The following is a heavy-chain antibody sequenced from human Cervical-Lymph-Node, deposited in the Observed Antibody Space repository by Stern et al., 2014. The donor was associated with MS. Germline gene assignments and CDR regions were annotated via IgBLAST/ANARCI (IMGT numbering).Heavy chain of an antibody. D-gene: IGHD3-16*01. V-gene: IGHV4-31*03. CDR2: INYSGRT. CDR3: ARATLGGLDWYFDL. CDR1: GDSISSGGYY. J-gene: IGHJ2*01. Sequence: QVQLQESGPGLVKPSQTLSLTCTVSGDSISSGGYYWTWIRQHPGKGLEWIGYINYSGRTYYKPSLQSRVTISVDTSKNTFSLKLTSVTAADTAVYYCARATLGGLDWYFDLWGRGTLVTASS.